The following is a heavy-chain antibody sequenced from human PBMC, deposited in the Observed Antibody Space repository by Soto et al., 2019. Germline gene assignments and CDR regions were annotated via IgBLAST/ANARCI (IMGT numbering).Heavy chain of an antibody. CDR3: ARGPLYCSGGSCYSHFDY. J-gene: IGHJ4*02. CDR1: GFTFSSYS. V-gene: IGHV3-48*02. D-gene: IGHD2-15*01. CDR2: ISSSSSTI. Sequence: EVQLVESGGGLVQPGGSLRLSCAASGFTFSSYSMNWVRQAPGKGLEWVSYISSSSSTIYYADSVKGRFTISRDNAKNSLYLQMNRLGDEDTAVYYCARGPLYCSGGSCYSHFDYWGQGTLVTVSS.